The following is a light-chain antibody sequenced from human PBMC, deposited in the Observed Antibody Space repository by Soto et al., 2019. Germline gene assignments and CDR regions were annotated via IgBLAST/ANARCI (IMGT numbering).Light chain of an antibody. CDR2: EVS. V-gene: IGLV2-18*02. J-gene: IGLJ1*01. CDR1: SSDVGSYNR. CDR3: SSFTSTSTYV. Sequence: QSALTQPPSVSGSPGQSVAISCSGTSSDVGSYNRVSWYQQPPGTAPKVMIYEVSNRPSGVPDRFSGSKSGNTASLTISGRQAEDEADYYCSSFTSTSTYVFGTGTKLTVL.